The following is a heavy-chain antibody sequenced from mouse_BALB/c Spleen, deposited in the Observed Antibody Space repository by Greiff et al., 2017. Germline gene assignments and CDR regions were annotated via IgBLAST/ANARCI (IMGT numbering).Heavy chain of an antibody. CDR2: ISYDGSN. CDR1: GYSITSGYY. Sequence: EVKLVESGPGLVKPSQSLSLTCSVTGYSITSGYYWNWIRQFPGNKLEWMGYISYDGSNNYNPSLKNRISITRDTSKNQFFLKLNSVTTEDTATYYCARDEATVVADYWGQGTTLTVSS. V-gene: IGHV3-6*02. D-gene: IGHD1-1*01. CDR3: ARDEATVVADY. J-gene: IGHJ2*01.